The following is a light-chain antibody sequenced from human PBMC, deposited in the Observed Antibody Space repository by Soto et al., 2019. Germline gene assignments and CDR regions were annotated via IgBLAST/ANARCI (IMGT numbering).Light chain of an antibody. V-gene: IGKV3-20*01. CDR3: QQYGSSPLT. J-gene: IGKJ4*01. Sequence: EIVLTQSPGTLSLSPGERATLSCRASQSVSNNYLAWYQQKPGQAPRLLIYDASNRATGIPARFSGGGSGTDFTLTISRLEPEDFAVYYCQQYGSSPLTFGGGTKVDI. CDR2: DAS. CDR1: QSVSNNY.